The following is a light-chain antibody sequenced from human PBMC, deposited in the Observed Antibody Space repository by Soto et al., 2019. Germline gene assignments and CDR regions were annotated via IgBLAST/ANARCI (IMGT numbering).Light chain of an antibody. Sequence: QSALTQPASVSGSPGQSITISCTGTSSDVGGYNFVSWYQHHPGRAPKLIIYDVTNRPSGVSSRFSGSKSGDADSLTISGLQAEDEADYYCSSYTSSVTPYVLGTGTKLTVL. J-gene: IGLJ1*01. CDR1: SSDVGGYNF. V-gene: IGLV2-14*03. CDR2: DVT. CDR3: SSYTSSVTPYV.